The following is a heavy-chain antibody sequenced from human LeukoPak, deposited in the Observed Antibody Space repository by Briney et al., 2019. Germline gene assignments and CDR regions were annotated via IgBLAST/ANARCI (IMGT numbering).Heavy chain of an antibody. CDR1: GYSFADYY. J-gene: IGHJ5*02. CDR2: IKPDSGGT. D-gene: IGHD3-10*01. Sequence: ASVKVSCKASGYSFADYYIHWVRQAPRHGLEWTGWIKPDSGGTRSAQKFQGRVTMTTDTSISTAYMELSSLRYDDTAVYYCATNILVRDIINWFDPWGQGTLVTVSS. V-gene: IGHV1-2*02. CDR3: ATNILVRDIINWFDP.